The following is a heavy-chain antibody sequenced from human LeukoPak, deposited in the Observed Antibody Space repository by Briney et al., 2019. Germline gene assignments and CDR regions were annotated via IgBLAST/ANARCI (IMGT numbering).Heavy chain of an antibody. D-gene: IGHD3-22*01. Sequence: ASVNVSCKASAYTFTNYGISWVRKAPGQGLEWMGWISAYNGNTNYAQKLRGRVTMTTDTSTSTAYMELRSLRSDDTAVYYCARDRRSSRYYYDSSGYSDYWGQGTLVTVSS. J-gene: IGHJ4*02. V-gene: IGHV1-18*01. CDR2: ISAYNGNT. CDR3: ARDRRSSRYYYDSSGYSDY. CDR1: AYTFTNYG.